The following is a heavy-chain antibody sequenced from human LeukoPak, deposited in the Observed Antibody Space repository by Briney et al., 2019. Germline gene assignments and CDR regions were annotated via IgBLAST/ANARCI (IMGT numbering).Heavy chain of an antibody. V-gene: IGHV4-59*01. CDR3: ASLPAARLIRGAFDI. CDR1: GASMTTYY. D-gene: IGHD3-10*01. CDR2: IYSSGST. Sequence: PSQTLSFTCTVSGASMTTYYWSWIRQPPGKGLEWVAYIYSSGSTNYNPSLKSRLTISIDTSKKQFSLKMSSVTAADTALYYCASLPAARLIRGAFDIWGQGTMVTVSS. J-gene: IGHJ3*02.